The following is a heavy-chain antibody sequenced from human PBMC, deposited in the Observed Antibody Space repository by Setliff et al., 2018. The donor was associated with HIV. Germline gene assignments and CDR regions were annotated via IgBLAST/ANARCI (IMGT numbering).Heavy chain of an antibody. Sequence: PSETLSLTCSVSGGSISGGGYEWTWIRQSTGMGLEWIGYTSHTGRTDYNPSLKSRITIAVNTSKNQFSLKLSSVTAADTAVYYCARVKLVWCGALSPDAFDVWGQGTMVTVSS. CDR3: ARVKLVWCGALSPDAFDV. J-gene: IGHJ3*01. CDR1: GGSISGGGYE. V-gene: IGHV4-31*03. CDR2: TSHTGRT. D-gene: IGHD3-10*01.